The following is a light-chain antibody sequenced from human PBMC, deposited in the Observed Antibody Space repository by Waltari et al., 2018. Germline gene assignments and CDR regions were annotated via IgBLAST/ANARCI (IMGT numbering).Light chain of an antibody. CDR1: SSAVGACDS. CDR3: SSFAGSNNLV. V-gene: IGLV2-8*01. J-gene: IGLJ1*01. Sequence: QSALTQPPSAPGSPGQPVTISCTGTSSAVGACDSVSWYQQLPGKAPKLMIFEVSKRPSGVPDRFSGSKSGNTASLTVSGLQAEDEADYYCSSFAGSNNLVFGTGTKVTVL. CDR2: EVS.